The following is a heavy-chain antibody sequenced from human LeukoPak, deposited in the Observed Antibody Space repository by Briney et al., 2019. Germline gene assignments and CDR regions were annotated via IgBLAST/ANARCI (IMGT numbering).Heavy chain of an antibody. Sequence: PSETLSLTCTVSGGSISSYYWSWIRQPPGKGLEWIGYIYYSGSTNYNPSLKSRVTISVDTSKNQFSLKLSSVTAADTAVYYCARRNDILTASFDYWGQGTLVTVSS. CDR1: GGSISSYY. J-gene: IGHJ4*02. V-gene: IGHV4-59*08. CDR3: ARRNDILTASFDY. CDR2: IYYSGST. D-gene: IGHD3-9*01.